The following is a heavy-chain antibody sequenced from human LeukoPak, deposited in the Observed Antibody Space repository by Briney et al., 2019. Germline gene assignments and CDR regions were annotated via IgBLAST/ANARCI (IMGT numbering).Heavy chain of an antibody. CDR1: GFTFSSYG. V-gene: IGHV3-30*18. CDR3: AKDGIQLWFPARGPFFDY. CDR2: ISYDGSNK. D-gene: IGHD5-18*01. Sequence: PGRSLRLSCAASGFTFSSYGMHWVRQAPGKGLEWVAVISYDGSNKYYADSVKGRFTISRDNSKNTLYLQMNSLRAEDTAVYYCAKDGIQLWFPARGPFFDYWGQGTLVTVSS. J-gene: IGHJ4*02.